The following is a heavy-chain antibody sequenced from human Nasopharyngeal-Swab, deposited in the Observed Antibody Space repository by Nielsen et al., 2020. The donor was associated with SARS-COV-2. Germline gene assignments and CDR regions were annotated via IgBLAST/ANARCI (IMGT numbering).Heavy chain of an antibody. CDR1: GGTFSSYA. D-gene: IGHD6-19*01. J-gene: IGHJ4*02. V-gene: IGHV1-69*13. CDR3: ARDRGYGGWSEPFDY. CDR2: IIPIFGTA. Sequence: SSVKVSCKASGGTFSSYAISWVRQAPGQGLEWMGGIIPIFGTANYAQKFQGRVTITADESTSTAYMELSSLRSEDTAVYYCARDRGYGGWSEPFDYWGQGTLVTVSS.